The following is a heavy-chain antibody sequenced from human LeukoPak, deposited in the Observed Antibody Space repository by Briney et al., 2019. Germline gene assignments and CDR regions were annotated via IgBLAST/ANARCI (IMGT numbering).Heavy chain of an antibody. V-gene: IGHV3-23*01. CDR2: ITSSGGST. CDR3: APYRLSIIDC. CDR1: GFTFSSYA. D-gene: IGHD5-12*01. J-gene: IGHJ4*02. Sequence: PGGSLRLSCAASGFTFSSYAMYWVRQAPGKGLEWVPSITSSGGSTYYVDSVKGRFTISRDNSKNVLYLQMNSLRAEDTAVYYCAPYRLSIIDCWGQGTLVTVSS.